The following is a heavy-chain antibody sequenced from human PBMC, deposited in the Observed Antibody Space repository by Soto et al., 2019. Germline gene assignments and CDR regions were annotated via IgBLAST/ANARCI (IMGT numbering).Heavy chain of an antibody. CDR3: ATHSLDSGYGFS. CDR2: IYNSGAR. Sequence: SETLSLTCTVSGGSIGNLYLSWIRQPPGKGLEWIGYIYNSGARNYHPSLKSRVIMSVDTSRTRFTLEVTSVTAAVSAFYYCATHSLDSGYGFSWGPGTLVTVSS. D-gene: IGHD5-12*01. CDR1: GGSIGNLY. J-gene: IGHJ5*02. V-gene: IGHV4-59*08.